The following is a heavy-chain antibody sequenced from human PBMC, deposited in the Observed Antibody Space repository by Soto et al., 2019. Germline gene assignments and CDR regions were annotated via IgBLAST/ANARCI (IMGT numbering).Heavy chain of an antibody. CDR3: AKGGGLGGSCYISSSSDFDY. D-gene: IGHD2-15*01. CDR2: ISYDGSNT. Sequence: QVQLVESGGGVVQPGRSLRLSCVASGFTFSSYGMHWVRQAPGKGLEWVAIISYDGSNTYYADSVKGRFTISRDNSKNTLYLQMNSLRAEDTSVYYCAKGGGLGGSCYISSSSDFDYWGQGTLVTVSS. J-gene: IGHJ4*02. V-gene: IGHV3-30*18. CDR1: GFTFSSYG.